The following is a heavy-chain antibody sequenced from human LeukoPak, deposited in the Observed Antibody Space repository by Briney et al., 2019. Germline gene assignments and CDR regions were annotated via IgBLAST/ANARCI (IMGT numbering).Heavy chain of an antibody. V-gene: IGHV4-59*01. CDR2: IYYSGTT. J-gene: IGHJ3*02. Sequence: SETLSLTCNISDGSISSYYWSWIRQPPGKGLEWIGYIYYSGTTNYNPSLKSRVTVSINTSKNQFSLRLTSVTAADTAVYYCARDNIWGQGTMVTVSS. CDR3: ARDNI. CDR1: DGSISSYY.